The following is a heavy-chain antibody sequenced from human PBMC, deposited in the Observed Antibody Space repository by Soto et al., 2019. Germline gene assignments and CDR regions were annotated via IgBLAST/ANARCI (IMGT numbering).Heavy chain of an antibody. V-gene: IGHV4-59*01. J-gene: IGHJ3*02. Sequence: SETLSLTCTFSGGSISSYYWSWIRQPPGKGLEWIGYIYYSGSTNYNPSLKSRVTISVDTSKNQFSLKLSSVTAADTAVYYCATGPADAFDIWGQGTMVTVSS. CDR2: IYYSGST. CDR3: ATGPADAFDI. CDR1: GGSISSYY.